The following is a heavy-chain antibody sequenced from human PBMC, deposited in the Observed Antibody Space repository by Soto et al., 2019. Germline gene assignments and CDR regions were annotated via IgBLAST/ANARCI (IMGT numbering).Heavy chain of an antibody. V-gene: IGHV3-43*02. J-gene: IGHJ4*02. CDR1: GWTFSSYA. Sequence: GGSLRLSCAASGWTFSSYAMSWVRQAPGKGLEWVSLISGDGGSTYYADSVKGRFTISRDNSKNSLYLQMNSLRTEDTALYYCASGIAAREGVGIDYWGQGTLVTVSS. CDR3: ASGIAAREGVGIDY. D-gene: IGHD6-6*01. CDR2: ISGDGGST.